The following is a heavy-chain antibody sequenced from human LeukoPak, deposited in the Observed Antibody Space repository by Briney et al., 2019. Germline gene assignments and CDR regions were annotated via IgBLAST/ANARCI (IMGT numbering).Heavy chain of an antibody. V-gene: IGHV4-61*02. CDR2: IYSSGST. D-gene: IGHD7-27*01. Sequence: PSQTLSLTCAVSGDSISSATHYWSWIRQPAGKGLEWIGRIYSSGSTNYNPSLKSRVSISVDTSKNQFSLKLSSVTAADTALYYCARFLNWVFDNWGQGTPVTVSS. CDR1: GDSISSATHY. CDR3: ARFLNWVFDN. J-gene: IGHJ4*02.